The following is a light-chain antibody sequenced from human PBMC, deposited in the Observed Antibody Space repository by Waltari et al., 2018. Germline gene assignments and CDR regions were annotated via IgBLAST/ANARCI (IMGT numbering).Light chain of an antibody. CDR3: QQRSNWPPQYT. V-gene: IGKV3-11*01. CDR2: DAS. CDR1: QSVSSY. J-gene: IGKJ2*01. Sequence: EIVLTQSPATLSLSPGERATLSCRASQSVSSYLAWYQQKPGQAPRLLIYDASHRATGIPARFSGSGSGTDFTLTISSLEPEDFAVYYCQQRSNWPPQYTFGQGTKLEIK.